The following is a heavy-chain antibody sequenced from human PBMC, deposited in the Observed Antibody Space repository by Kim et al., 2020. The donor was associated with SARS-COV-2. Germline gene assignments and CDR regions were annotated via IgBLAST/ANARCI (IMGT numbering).Heavy chain of an antibody. J-gene: IGHJ4*02. Sequence: SVKVSCKASGGTFSSYAISWVRQAPGQGLEWMGGIIPIFGTANYAQKFQGRVTITADESTSTAYMELSSLRSEDTAVYYCARPEGGVRGVWGSYRLDYWGQGTLVTVSS. V-gene: IGHV1-69*13. CDR1: GGTFSSYA. D-gene: IGHD3-16*02. CDR3: ARPEGGVRGVWGSYRLDY. CDR2: IIPIFGTA.